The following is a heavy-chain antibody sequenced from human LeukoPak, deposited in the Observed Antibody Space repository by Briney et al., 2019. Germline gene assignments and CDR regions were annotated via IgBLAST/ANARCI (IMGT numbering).Heavy chain of an antibody. D-gene: IGHD6-13*01. CDR2: IYSSGAT. J-gene: IGHJ4*02. CDR3: ARLYSSSWVHY. V-gene: IGHV4-59*08. Sequence: SETLSLTCTVSGGSISSYYWSWIRQPPGKGLEWIGYIYSSGATEYNPSLKSRVTISVDTSKNQFSLKLSAVTAADTAVYYCARLYSSSWVHYWGQGTLVTVSS. CDR1: GGSISSYY.